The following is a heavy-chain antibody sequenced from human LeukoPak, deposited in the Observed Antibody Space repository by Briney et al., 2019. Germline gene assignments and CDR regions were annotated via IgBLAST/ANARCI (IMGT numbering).Heavy chain of an antibody. D-gene: IGHD1-1*01. CDR1: GYTFTSYG. CDR2: ISAYNGNA. CDR3: ARMCVHPSSTLVLDY. V-gene: IGHV1-18*01. J-gene: IGHJ4*02. Sequence: ASVKVSCKASGYTFTSYGISWVRQAPGQGLEWMGWISAYNGNANYAQKFQGRVTITRNTSISTAYMELSSLRSEDTAVYYCARMCVHPSSTLVLDYWGQGTLVTVSS.